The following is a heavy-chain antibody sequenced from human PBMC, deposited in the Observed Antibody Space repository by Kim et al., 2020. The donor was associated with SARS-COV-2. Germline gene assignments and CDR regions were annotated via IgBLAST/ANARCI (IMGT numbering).Heavy chain of an antibody. D-gene: IGHD6-19*01. J-gene: IGHJ4*02. CDR2: T. V-gene: IGHV1-24*01. Sequence: TIYAQKCQGRVTMTEDTSTDTAYMELSSLRSEDTAVYYCATVAGTDYYAYWGQGTLVTVSS. CDR3: ATVAGTDYYAY.